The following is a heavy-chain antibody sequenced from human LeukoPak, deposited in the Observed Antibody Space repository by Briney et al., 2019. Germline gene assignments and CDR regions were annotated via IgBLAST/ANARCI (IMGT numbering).Heavy chain of an antibody. V-gene: IGHV4-34*01. CDR2: INHSGST. CDR3: ARQEIGLRSFDP. CDR1: GGSFSGYY. D-gene: IGHD3/OR15-3a*01. Sequence: SETLSLTCAVYGGSFSGYYWSWIRQPPGKGLEWIGEINHSGSTNYNPSLKSRVTISVDTSKNQLSLNLSSVTAADTAVYYCARQEIGLRSFDPWGQGTLVTVSS. J-gene: IGHJ5*02.